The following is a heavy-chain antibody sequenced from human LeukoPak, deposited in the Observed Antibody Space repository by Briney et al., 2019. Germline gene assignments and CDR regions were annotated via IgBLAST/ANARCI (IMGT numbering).Heavy chain of an antibody. V-gene: IGHV4-30-4*01. CDR2: IYYSGST. CDR3: ARGRRLYGDHAWFDP. Sequence: PSETLSLTCTVSGGSISSGDYYWSWIRQPPGKGLEWIGYIYYSGSTYYNPSLKSRVTISVDTSKNQFSLKLSSVTAADTAVYFCARGRRLYGDHAWFDPWGQGTLVTVSS. D-gene: IGHD4-17*01. J-gene: IGHJ5*02. CDR1: GGSISSGDYY.